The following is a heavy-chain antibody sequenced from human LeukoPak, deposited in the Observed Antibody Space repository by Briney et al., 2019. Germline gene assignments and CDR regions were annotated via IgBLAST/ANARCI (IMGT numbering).Heavy chain of an antibody. V-gene: IGHV4-59*01. Sequence: SETLSLTCAVSGASINNNYWTWVRQPPGKGLEWIGYIYSNGNTNYNPPLKSRVTISVDTSKNQFSLKLSSVTAADTAVYYCARANPHVDTAMSLDYWGQGTLVTVSS. D-gene: IGHD5-18*01. J-gene: IGHJ4*02. CDR1: GASINNNY. CDR2: IYSNGNT. CDR3: ARANPHVDTAMSLDY.